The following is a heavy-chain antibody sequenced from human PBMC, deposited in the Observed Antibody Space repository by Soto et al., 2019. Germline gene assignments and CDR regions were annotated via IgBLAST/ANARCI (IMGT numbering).Heavy chain of an antibody. J-gene: IGHJ6*02. CDR1: GSTFDDYT. CDR2: ISWDGGST. CDR3: AKDIGTTSAYYYYGMDV. V-gene: IGHV3-43*01. Sequence: GGSLRLSCAASGSTFDDYTMHWVRQAPGKVLEWVSLISWDGGSTYYADSVKGRFTISRDNSKNSLYLQMNSLRTEDTALYYCAKDIGTTSAYYYYGMDVWGQGTTVTVSS. D-gene: IGHD4-17*01.